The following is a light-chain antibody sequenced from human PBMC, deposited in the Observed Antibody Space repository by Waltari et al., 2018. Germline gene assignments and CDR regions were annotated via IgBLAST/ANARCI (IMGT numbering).Light chain of an antibody. V-gene: IGKV1-NL1*01. CDR2: AAS. Sequence: DIQMSQSPSSLSASVGDKDTITCRASQGITNSLAWYQQKPGKAPKVLLYAASRLESGVPSRFSGSGSGTDYTLTISSLQPEDFATYYCQQYYTTPTFGHGTKVEIK. CDR3: QQYYTTPT. J-gene: IGKJ1*01. CDR1: QGITNS.